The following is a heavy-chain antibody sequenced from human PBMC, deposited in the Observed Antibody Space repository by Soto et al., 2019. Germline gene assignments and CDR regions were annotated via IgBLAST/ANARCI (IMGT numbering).Heavy chain of an antibody. Sequence: ASVKVSCKASGYTFNNYYIHWVRHAPGQGLEWVGSISAYDGHTDYAQKLQGRVTMTTDTSTSTAFMELRSLTSDDTALYYCARETDWTYFPHWGQGTLVTVSS. CDR1: GYTFNNYY. V-gene: IGHV1-18*01. J-gene: IGHJ1*01. D-gene: IGHD1-1*01. CDR2: ISAYDGHT. CDR3: ARETDWTYFPH.